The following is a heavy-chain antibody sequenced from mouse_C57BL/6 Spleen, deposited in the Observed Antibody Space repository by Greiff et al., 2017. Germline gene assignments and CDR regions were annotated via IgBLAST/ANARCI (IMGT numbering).Heavy chain of an antibody. V-gene: IGHV1-69*01. CDR1: GYTFTSYW. CDR2: IDPSDSYT. J-gene: IGHJ3*01. D-gene: IGHD2-3*01. Sequence: QVQLQQPGAELVMPGASVKLSCKASGYTFTSYWMHWVKQRPGQGLEWIGEIDPSDSYTNYNQKFKGKSTLTVDKSSSTAYMQLSSLTSEDSAVYYCARRGYDGEGFDYWGQGTLVTVSA. CDR3: ARRGYDGEGFDY.